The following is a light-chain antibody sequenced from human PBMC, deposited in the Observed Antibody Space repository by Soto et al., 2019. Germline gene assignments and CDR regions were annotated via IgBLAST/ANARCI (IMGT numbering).Light chain of an antibody. CDR1: SSNIGSNT. CDR3: GTWDDSLTGYV. J-gene: IGLJ1*01. V-gene: IGLV1-44*01. CDR2: SNN. Sequence: QSVLTQPPSVSGTPAQRVTISCSGSSSNIGSNTVNWYQQLPGTAPRLLIYSNNQRPSGVPDRFSGSKSGTSASLAISGLQSEDEGDYYCGTWDDSLTGYVFGTGTKVTVL.